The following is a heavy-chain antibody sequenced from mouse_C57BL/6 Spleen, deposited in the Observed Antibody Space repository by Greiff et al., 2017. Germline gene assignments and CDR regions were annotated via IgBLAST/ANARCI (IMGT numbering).Heavy chain of an antibody. J-gene: IGHJ1*03. Sequence: EVKLVQSGGGLVMPGGSLKLSCEASGFTFSSYAMYWVSQTPGKRLEWVATISAGGSYTYYKEKVKGQFTISRDKAKNNLYLQLSHLTSEDSAIDYCASDRDYCCCDDWGTGTTVTVSS. V-gene: IGHV5-4*03. CDR3: ASDRDYCCCDD. CDR1: GFTFSSYA. D-gene: IGHD2-14*01. CDR2: ISAGGSYT.